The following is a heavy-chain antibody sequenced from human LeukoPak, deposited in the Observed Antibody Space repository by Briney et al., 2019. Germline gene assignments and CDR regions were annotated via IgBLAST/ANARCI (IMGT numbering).Heavy chain of an antibody. V-gene: IGHV1-69*05. CDR3: TSTLYVTGYQYFQH. CDR2: IIPIFGTA. Sequence: SVKVSCKASGGTFSSYAISWVRQAPGQGLEWMGGIIPIFGTANYAQKFQGRVTITTDESTSTAYMELSNLRSEDTAVYYCTSTLYVTGYQYFQHWGQGTLVTVSS. D-gene: IGHD1-20*01. J-gene: IGHJ1*01. CDR1: GGTFSSYA.